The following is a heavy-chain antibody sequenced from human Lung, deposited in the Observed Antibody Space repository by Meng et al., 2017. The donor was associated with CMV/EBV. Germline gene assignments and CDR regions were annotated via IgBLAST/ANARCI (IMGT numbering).Heavy chain of an antibody. J-gene: IGHJ6*02. CDR3: VGGKAWFLDFYGMDV. D-gene: IGHD3-3*01. V-gene: IGHV3-13*01. CDR1: GFTFSSYD. CDR2: INSDGDT. Sequence: ESXKISXAASGFTFSSYDMHWVRQGTGKGLEWVSNINSDGDTFYTGSVKGRFTISREHAKNSLYLQMNSLRAGDTAVYYCVGGKAWFLDFYGMDVWGQGXTVTVSS.